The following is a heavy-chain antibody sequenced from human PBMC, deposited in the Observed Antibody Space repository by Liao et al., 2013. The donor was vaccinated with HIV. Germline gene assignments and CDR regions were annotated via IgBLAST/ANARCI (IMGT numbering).Heavy chain of an antibody. D-gene: IGHD3-10*01. Sequence: QVQLQESGPGLVKPSETLSLTCTVSGTSISGYYWTWIRQPPGKGLEWIGEIDHSGSTNYNPSLKSRVTISVDTSKNQFSLKLSSVTAADTAVYYCARAKEFRNFEYWGQGTLVTVSS. CDR3: ARAKEFRNFEY. V-gene: IGHV4-34*01. CDR1: GTSISGYY. CDR2: IDHSGST. J-gene: IGHJ4*02.